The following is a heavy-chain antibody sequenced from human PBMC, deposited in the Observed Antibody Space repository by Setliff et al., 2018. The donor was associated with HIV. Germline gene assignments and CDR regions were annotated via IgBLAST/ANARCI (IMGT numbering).Heavy chain of an antibody. V-gene: IGHV3-30*04. CDR2: ISYDGSKR. CDR3: ASIELAAMVPVDY. D-gene: IGHD5-18*01. J-gene: IGHJ4*02. CDR1: GFTFSRYG. Sequence: GSLRLSCAASGFTFSRYGTHWVRQAPGKGLEWVAFISYDGSKRYDADFVKGRFTISRDNSKNTLYLQMNSLRAEDTAVYYCASIELAAMVPVDYWGQGTLVTVSS.